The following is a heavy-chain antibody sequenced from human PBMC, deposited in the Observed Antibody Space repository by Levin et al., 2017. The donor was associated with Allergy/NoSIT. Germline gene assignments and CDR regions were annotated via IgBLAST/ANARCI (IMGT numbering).Heavy chain of an antibody. Sequence: GASVKVSCKASGFTFITSGIVWVRQAPGQGLEWMGWISGYNGNTEYAQKFQGRVSMTTDTSTSTAYMELGNLRSDDTAVYYCARVFYFESSGYYYPWGQGTLVTVSS. CDR3: ARVFYFESSGYYYP. CDR2: ISGYNGNT. CDR1: GFTFITSG. J-gene: IGHJ5*02. D-gene: IGHD3-22*01. V-gene: IGHV1-18*01.